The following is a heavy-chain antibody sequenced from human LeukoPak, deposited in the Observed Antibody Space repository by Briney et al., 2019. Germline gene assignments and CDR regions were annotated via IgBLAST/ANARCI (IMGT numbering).Heavy chain of an antibody. CDR3: ASGSDHYYDSSGYPDY. Sequence: SVKVSCEASGGTFSSYAISWVRQAPGQGLEWMGRIIPIFGIANYAQKFQGRVTITADKSTSTAYMELSSLRSEDTAVYYCASGSDHYYDSSGYPDYWGQGTLVTVSS. CDR2: IIPIFGIA. CDR1: GGTFSSYA. V-gene: IGHV1-69*04. J-gene: IGHJ4*02. D-gene: IGHD3-22*01.